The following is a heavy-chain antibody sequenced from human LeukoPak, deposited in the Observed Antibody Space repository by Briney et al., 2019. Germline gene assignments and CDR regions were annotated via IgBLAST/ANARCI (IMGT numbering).Heavy chain of an antibody. CDR3: ARGLRYSERSYYYGMDV. J-gene: IGHJ6*04. CDR2: IIPIFGTA. CDR1: GGTFSRYA. V-gene: IGHV1-69*01. Sequence: GASVKVSCKASGGTFSRYAISWGRQAPGQGLEWMGGIIPIFGTANYAQKFQGRVTITADESTSTAYMELSSLRSEVTAVYYCARGLRYSERSYYYGMDVWGKGTTVTVSS. D-gene: IGHD3-9*01.